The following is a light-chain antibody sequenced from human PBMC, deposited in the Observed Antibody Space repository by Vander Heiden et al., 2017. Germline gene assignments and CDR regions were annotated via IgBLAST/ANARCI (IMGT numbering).Light chain of an antibody. V-gene: IGKV3-15*01. CDR2: GAS. CDR3: QQYNNWPPIA. Sequence: EIVMTQSPATLSVSPGERATLSCRASQSVSSNLAWYQQKPGQAPRLLIYGASTRATGTPARFSGSGSGTEFTLTISSLQSEDFAVYYCQQYNNWPPIAFGHGTKVDIK. CDR1: QSVSSN. J-gene: IGKJ3*01.